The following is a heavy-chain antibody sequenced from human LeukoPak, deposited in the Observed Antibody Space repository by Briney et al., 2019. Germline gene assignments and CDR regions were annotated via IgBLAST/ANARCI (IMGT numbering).Heavy chain of an antibody. Sequence: SETLSLTCAVYGGSFSGYYWSWIRQPPGKGLEWIGYIYYSGSTDYNPSLKSRVTISVDTSKNQFSLKLSSVTAADTAVYYCARGPTLWWSVAFDIWGQGTMVTVSS. CDR1: GGSFSGYY. V-gene: IGHV4-59*01. D-gene: IGHD2-21*01. J-gene: IGHJ3*02. CDR3: ARGPTLWWSVAFDI. CDR2: IYYSGST.